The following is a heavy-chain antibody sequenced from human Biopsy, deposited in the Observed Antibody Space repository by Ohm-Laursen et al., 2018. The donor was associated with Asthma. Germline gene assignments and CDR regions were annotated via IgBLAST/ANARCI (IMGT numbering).Heavy chain of an antibody. J-gene: IGHJ5*02. D-gene: IGHD6-13*01. CDR2: INPNSGGT. Sequence: PSVTVSCKASGYTFIGCHIHWMRQAPGQGLEWMGRINPNSGGTNYAQKLQGRVNMTRDTSISTAYMEVSRLRSDDTAVYYRARGQKSAGDRWFDPGGQGTLVTVSS. CDR3: ARGQKSAGDRWFDP. CDR1: GYTFIGCH. V-gene: IGHV1-2*06.